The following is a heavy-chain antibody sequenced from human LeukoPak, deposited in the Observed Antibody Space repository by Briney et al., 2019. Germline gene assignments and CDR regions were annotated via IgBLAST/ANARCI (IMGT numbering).Heavy chain of an antibody. J-gene: IGHJ4*02. CDR2: IYTGVTT. CDR1: GFIFSNFG. V-gene: IGHV3-53*01. D-gene: IGHD1-14*01. Sequence: GGSLRLSCAASGFIFSNFGMNWVRQAPGKGLEWVSLIYTGVTTYYADSVKGRFTISRDNSKNTLYLQMNSLRAEDTAVYYCARGLTGSRTVSFDFWGQGTLVTVSS. CDR3: ARGLTGSRTVSFDF.